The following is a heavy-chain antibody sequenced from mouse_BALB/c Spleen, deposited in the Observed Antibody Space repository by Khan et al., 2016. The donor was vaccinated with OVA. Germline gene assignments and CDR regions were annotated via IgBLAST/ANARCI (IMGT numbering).Heavy chain of an antibody. CDR1: GYIFTSYW. CDR3: AREEALYYFDY. V-gene: IGHV1-76*01. Sequence: QVQLKESGAELVRPGASVKLSCTTSGYIFTSYWIHWVKQRSGQGLEWIARIYPGTDKAYYNENLKDKAILTADKSSSTAYMQLSSLKSEDSAVYVCAREEALYYFDYWGQGTTLTVSS. CDR2: IYPGTDKA. J-gene: IGHJ2*01. D-gene: IGHD3-2*02.